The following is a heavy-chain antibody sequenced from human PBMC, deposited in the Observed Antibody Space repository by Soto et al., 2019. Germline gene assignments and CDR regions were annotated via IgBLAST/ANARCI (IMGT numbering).Heavy chain of an antibody. V-gene: IGHV1-18*01. CDR2: ISAYNGNT. D-gene: IGHD6-6*01. J-gene: IGHJ5*02. CDR1: VYTFTSDG. CDR3: ARVERMGQRSSIAARWGWFDP. Sequence: SVKVSCKSSVYTFTSDGINCVRPAPGQGLEWMGWISAYNGNTNYAQKLQGRVTMTTDPSTSTAYMELRSLRSDDTAVYYCARVERMGQRSSIAARWGWFDPWGQGTRVSVSA.